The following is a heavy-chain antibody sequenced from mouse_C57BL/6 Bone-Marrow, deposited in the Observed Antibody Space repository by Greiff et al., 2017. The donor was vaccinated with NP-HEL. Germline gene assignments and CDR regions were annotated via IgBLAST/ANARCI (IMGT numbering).Heavy chain of an antibody. J-gene: IGHJ1*03. CDR3: EGVPYWYFDV. Sequence: QVQLQQSGAELARPGASVKLSCKASGYTFTSYGISWVKQRTGQGLEWIGEIYPRSGNTYYNEKFKGKATLTADKSSSTAYMELRSLTSEDSAVYFCEGVPYWYFDVWGTGTTVTVSS. CDR1: GYTFTSYG. CDR2: IYPRSGNT. V-gene: IGHV1-81*01.